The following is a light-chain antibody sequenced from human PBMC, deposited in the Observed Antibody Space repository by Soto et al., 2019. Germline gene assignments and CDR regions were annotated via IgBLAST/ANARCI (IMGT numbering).Light chain of an antibody. J-gene: IGKJ4*01. CDR3: QQYNDWPLT. Sequence: DIRMRRSPATLYVSLGDGATLSCMASQSVDSNLAWYQQKPGQTPRLLIYGASTRPTGIPARFSGSGSGTEFTLTIISLQSEDSAVYYCQQYNDWPLTFGGGTNVAI. CDR2: GAS. CDR1: QSVDSN. V-gene: IGKV3D-15*01.